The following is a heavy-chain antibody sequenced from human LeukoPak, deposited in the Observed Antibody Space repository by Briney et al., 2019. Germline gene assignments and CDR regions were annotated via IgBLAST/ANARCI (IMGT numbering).Heavy chain of an antibody. V-gene: IGHV1-69*01. CDR2: IIPIFGTA. Sequence: GASVKVSCKASGGTFSSYAISWARQAPGQGLEWMGGIIPIFGTANYAQKFQGRVTITADESTSTAYMELSSLRSEDTAVYYCASGWELSFDYWGQGTLVTVSS. J-gene: IGHJ4*02. CDR3: ASGWELSFDY. CDR1: GGTFSSYA. D-gene: IGHD1-26*01.